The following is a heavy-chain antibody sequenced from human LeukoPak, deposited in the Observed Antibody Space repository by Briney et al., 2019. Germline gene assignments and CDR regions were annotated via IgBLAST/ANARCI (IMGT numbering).Heavy chain of an antibody. CDR3: ARDPRAYYDFWSGYRWFDP. Sequence: PGGSLRLSCAASGFTFSSYAMHWVRQAPGKGLEWVAVISYDGSNKYYADSVKGRFTISRDNSKNTLYLQMNSLRAEDTAVYYCARDPRAYYDFWSGYRWFDPWGQGTLVTVSS. D-gene: IGHD3-3*01. V-gene: IGHV3-30*01. CDR1: GFTFSSYA. CDR2: ISYDGSNK. J-gene: IGHJ5*02.